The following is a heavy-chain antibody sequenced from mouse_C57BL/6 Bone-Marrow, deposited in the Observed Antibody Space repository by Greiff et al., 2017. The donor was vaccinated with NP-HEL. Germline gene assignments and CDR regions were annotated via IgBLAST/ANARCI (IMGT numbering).Heavy chain of an antibody. CDR3: ARDYYYGRAWFAY. Sequence: QVQLQQPGAELVMPGASVKLSCKASGYTFTSYWMHWVKQRPGQGLEWIGEIDPSDSYTNYNQKFTGKSTLTVDEPSSTAYMQLSSLTSDDSAVYYCARDYYYGRAWFAYWGQGTLVTVSA. J-gene: IGHJ3*01. CDR1: GYTFTSYW. V-gene: IGHV1-69*01. CDR2: IDPSDSYT. D-gene: IGHD1-1*01.